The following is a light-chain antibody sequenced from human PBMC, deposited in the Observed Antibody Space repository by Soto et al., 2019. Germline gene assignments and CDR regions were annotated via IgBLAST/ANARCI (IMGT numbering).Light chain of an antibody. J-gene: IGKJ4*01. CDR1: QSVSSSY. CDR2: GAS. V-gene: IGKV3-20*01. Sequence: EIVLTQSPGTLSLAPGERATLSCRASQSVSSSYLAWYQQKPGQAPRLLIYGASSRATGIPDRFSGSGSGTDVTLTISRLEPEELAGYYCQQYGSSPLRTVGGGTKVEIK. CDR3: QQYGSSPLRT.